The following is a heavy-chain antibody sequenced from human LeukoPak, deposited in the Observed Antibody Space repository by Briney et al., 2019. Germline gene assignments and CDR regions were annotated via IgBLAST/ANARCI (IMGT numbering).Heavy chain of an antibody. D-gene: IGHD3-3*01. CDR1: GFTFDDYA. J-gene: IGHJ4*02. CDR2: ISWNSGSI. V-gene: IGHV3-9*01. CDR3: AKGSGYDFWSGYSAHDY. Sequence: GGSLRLSCAASGFTFDDYAMHWVRQAPGKGLEWVSGISWNSGSIGYADSVKGRFTISRDNSKNTLYLQMNSLRAADTAVYYCAKGSGYDFWSGYSAHDYWGQGTLVTVSS.